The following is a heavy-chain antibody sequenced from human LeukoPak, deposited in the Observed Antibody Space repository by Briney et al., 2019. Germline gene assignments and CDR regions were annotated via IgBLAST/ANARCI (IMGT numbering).Heavy chain of an antibody. J-gene: IGHJ4*02. CDR3: ARSGYYYDSSGYFPTMDY. D-gene: IGHD3-22*01. CDR2: INYSGST. Sequence: TFADYAMTWFRQAPGKGLEWIGYINYSGSTYYNPSLKSRVTISVDTSKNQFSLKLSSVTAADTAVYYCARSGYYYDSSGYFPTMDYWGQGTLVTVSS. CDR1: TFADYA. V-gene: IGHV4-30-4*07.